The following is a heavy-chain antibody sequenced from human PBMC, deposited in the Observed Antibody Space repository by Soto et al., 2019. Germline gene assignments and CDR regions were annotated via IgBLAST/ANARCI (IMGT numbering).Heavy chain of an antibody. J-gene: IGHJ5*02. CDR2: INPRGGST. V-gene: IGHV1-46*01. CDR3: ARDGRREEVVVNWFDP. D-gene: IGHD2-21*01. CDR1: GYTFTSYY. Sequence: QVQLVQSGAEVKKPGASVKVSCKASGYTFTSYYMHWVRQAPGQGLEWMGIINPRGGSTSYAQKFQGRVTMTRDTSTSTVYMELSSLRSEDTAVYYCARDGRREEVVVNWFDPWGQGTLVTVSS.